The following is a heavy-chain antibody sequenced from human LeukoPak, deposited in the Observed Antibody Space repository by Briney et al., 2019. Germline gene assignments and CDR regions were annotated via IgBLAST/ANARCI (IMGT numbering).Heavy chain of an antibody. CDR2: IKQDGSEK. CDR1: GFTFSSCC. J-gene: IGHJ4*02. CDR3: AREVGSITMVRGVPYYFDY. D-gene: IGHD3-10*01. Sequence: GGSLRLSCAVSGFTFSSCCMSWVRQAPGKGLEWVANIKQDGSEKYYVDSVKGRFTISRDNAKNSLYLQMNSLRAEDTAVYFCAREVGSITMVRGVPYYFDYWGQGTLVTVSS. V-gene: IGHV3-7*05.